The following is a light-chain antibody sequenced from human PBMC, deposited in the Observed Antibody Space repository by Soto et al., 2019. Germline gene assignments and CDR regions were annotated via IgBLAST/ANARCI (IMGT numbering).Light chain of an antibody. CDR3: PKNYNNPRT. Sequence: DIQMTQSPSSLSASVGDRVTIACRASQTISNYLHWYQQKPGKAPKLLIYAASSLQSGVPSRFSGSGSGPDFSLTISGLEPDDFATYSCPKNYNNPRTFGQGTKVDIK. CDR2: AAS. CDR1: QTISNY. J-gene: IGKJ2*02. V-gene: IGKV1-39*01.